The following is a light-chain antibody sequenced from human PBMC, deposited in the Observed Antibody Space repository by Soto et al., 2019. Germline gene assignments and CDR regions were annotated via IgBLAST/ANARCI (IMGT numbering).Light chain of an antibody. CDR1: QSVSSY. Sequence: FTHNPGGPPLSPGESATLPCMASQSVSSYLAWYQQKPGQAPSLLIYDASNRATGSPGSSSGSGFGTGWTLLICRLVSADFAVYFFQLRGKRPLTFGQGTRLEI. V-gene: IGKV3-11*01. CDR2: DAS. J-gene: IGKJ5*01. CDR3: QLRGKRPLT.